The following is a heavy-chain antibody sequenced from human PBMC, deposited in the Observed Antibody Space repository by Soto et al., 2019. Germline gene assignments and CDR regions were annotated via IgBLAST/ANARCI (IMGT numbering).Heavy chain of an antibody. Sequence: QLQLQESGPGLVKPSETLSLTCTVSGGSMSSGSEYWGWIRQSPGKGMEWIGTFYHSGTIYYNPSLKSRGTISVDTSKAQFSVKVTSVTAADTAVYYCVRSWGSSGRYNWFDPWGQGTLVTVSS. CDR1: GGSMSSGSEY. J-gene: IGHJ5*02. V-gene: IGHV4-39*01. CDR2: FYHSGTI. CDR3: VRSWGSSGRYNWFDP. D-gene: IGHD6-6*01.